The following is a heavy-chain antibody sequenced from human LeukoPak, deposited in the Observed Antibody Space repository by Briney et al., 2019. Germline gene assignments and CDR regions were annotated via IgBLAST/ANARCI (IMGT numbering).Heavy chain of an antibody. CDR3: ARHGVSSYYYDSTAFDI. J-gene: IGHJ3*02. V-gene: IGHV4-59*08. CDR2: IYYSGST. D-gene: IGHD3-22*01. CDR1: GGSISSYY. Sequence: SETLSLTCTVSGGSISSYYWSWIRQPPGKGLEWIGYIYYSGSTNYNPSLKSRVTISVDTSKNQFSLKLSSVTAADTAVYYCARHGVSSYYYDSTAFDIWGQGTMLTVSS.